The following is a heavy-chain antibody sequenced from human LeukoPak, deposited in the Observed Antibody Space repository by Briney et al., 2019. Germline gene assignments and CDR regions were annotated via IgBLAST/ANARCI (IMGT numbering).Heavy chain of an antibody. J-gene: IGHJ4*02. Sequence: GGSLRLSCAASGFTFSTSGMHWVRQAPGKGLEWVAFIRYDGNSKHYADSVKGRFTVSRDNSKNTLYLQMSSLKTEDTAVYYCAKEGDGYNLFDYWGQGTLVTVSS. CDR2: IRYDGNSK. CDR1: GFTFSTSG. D-gene: IGHD5-24*01. CDR3: AKEGDGYNLFDY. V-gene: IGHV3-30*02.